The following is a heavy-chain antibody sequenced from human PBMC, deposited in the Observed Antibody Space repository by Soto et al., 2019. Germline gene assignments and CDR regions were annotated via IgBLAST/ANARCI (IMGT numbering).Heavy chain of an antibody. J-gene: IGHJ3*02. Sequence: EVQLLESGGGLVQPGGSLRLSCAASGFTFSSYAMSWVRQAPGKGLEWVSAISGSGGSTYYADSVKGRFTISRDNSKNTLYLQMISLRAEDTAVYYCAKEHGVRGVIGAFDNWRQGTMVTVSS. D-gene: IGHD3-10*01. CDR2: ISGSGGST. CDR1: GFTFSSYA. V-gene: IGHV3-23*01. CDR3: AKEHGVRGVIGAFDN.